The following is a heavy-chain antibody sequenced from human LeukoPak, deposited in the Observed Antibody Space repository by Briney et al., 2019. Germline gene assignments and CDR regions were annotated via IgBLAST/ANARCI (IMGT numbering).Heavy chain of an antibody. V-gene: IGHV3-33*01. CDR1: GFTFSSYG. J-gene: IGHJ3*02. D-gene: IGHD2-2*01. Sequence: GGSLRLSCAASGFTFSSYGMHWVRQAPGKGLEWVAVIWYDGSNKYYADSVKGRFTISRDNSKNTPYLQMNSLRAEDTAVYYCARGGNIVVVPAQGAFDIWGQGTMVTVSS. CDR3: ARGGNIVVVPAQGAFDI. CDR2: IWYDGSNK.